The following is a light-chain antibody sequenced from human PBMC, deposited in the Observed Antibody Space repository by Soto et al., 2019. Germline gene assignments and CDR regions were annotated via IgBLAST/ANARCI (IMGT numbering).Light chain of an antibody. CDR2: DAS. Sequence: EIVLTQSPATLSLSPGERATLSCRASQSVSSYLAWYQQKPGQAPRLLIYDASNRATGIPARFSGSGSGTDFTLTIGSLEPEDFAVHYCQQRSNWPRTFGQGTKVDIK. J-gene: IGKJ1*01. CDR3: QQRSNWPRT. V-gene: IGKV3-11*01. CDR1: QSVSSY.